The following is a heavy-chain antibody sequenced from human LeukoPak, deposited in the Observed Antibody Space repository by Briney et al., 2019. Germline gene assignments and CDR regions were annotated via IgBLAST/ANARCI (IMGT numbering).Heavy chain of an antibody. CDR1: AFIFSGHW. V-gene: IGHV3-33*08. J-gene: IGHJ4*02. Sequence: HPGGSLRLSCEGSAFIFSGHWMNWVRQTPGKGLEWVAVTWHDGSNKYYADSVKGRFTISRDNSKNTLYLQMNSLRAEDTAVYYCTRDQGDYWGQGTLVTVSS. CDR2: TWHDGSNK. CDR3: TRDQGDY.